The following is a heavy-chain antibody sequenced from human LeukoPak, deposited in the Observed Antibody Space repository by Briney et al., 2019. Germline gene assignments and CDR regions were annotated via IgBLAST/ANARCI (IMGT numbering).Heavy chain of an antibody. D-gene: IGHD1-26*01. CDR3: ARNQVGATNGLDY. J-gene: IGHJ4*02. Sequence: GGSLRLSCAASGFTFSSHWMHWVRQAPGKGLVWVSRINSDGSSTSYADSVKGRFTISRDNAKNTLYLQMNSLRAEDTAVYYCARNQVGATNGLDYWGQGTLVTVSS. CDR2: INSDGSST. CDR1: GFTFSSHW. V-gene: IGHV3-74*01.